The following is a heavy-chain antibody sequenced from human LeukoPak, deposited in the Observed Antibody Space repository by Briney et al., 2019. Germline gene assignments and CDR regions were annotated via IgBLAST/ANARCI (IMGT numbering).Heavy chain of an antibody. CDR2: IYTSGST. Sequence: PSETLSLTCTVSGGSTSSYYWSWIRQPPGKGLEWIGYIYTSGSTNYNPSLKSRVTISVDTSKNQFSLKLSSVTAADTAVYYCARGGYWLDYWGQGTLVTVSS. J-gene: IGHJ4*02. CDR1: GGSTSSYY. D-gene: IGHD1-26*01. V-gene: IGHV4-4*09. CDR3: ARGGYWLDY.